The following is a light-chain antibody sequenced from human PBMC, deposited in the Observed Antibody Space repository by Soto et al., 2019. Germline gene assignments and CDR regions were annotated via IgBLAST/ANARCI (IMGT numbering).Light chain of an antibody. V-gene: IGKV1-39*01. CDR1: RDIVTS. Sequence: DIQMTQSPSSLSASVGDRVIITCRASRDIVTSLNWYQQHPGKGPKILIYAASTLQRGVPSRFSGSGYRTDFNLHISSLQPEDYVTYYCQQSYSSRTFGQGTRVEIK. J-gene: IGKJ1*01. CDR2: AAS. CDR3: QQSYSSRT.